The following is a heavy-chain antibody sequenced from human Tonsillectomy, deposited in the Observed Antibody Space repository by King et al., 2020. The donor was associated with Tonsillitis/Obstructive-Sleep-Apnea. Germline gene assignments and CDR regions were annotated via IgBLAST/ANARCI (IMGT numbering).Heavy chain of an antibody. V-gene: IGHV4-34*01. CDR3: ARGSKAYYYYGMDV. CDR1: GGSFSGYY. D-gene: IGHD2-2*01. CDR2: INHSGST. J-gene: IGHJ6*02. Sequence: VQLQQWGAGLLKPSETLSLTCAVYGGSFSGYYWSWIRQPPGRGLEWIGEINHSGSTNYNPSLKSRLTISVDTSKNQFSLKLSSVTAADTVVYYCARGSKAYYYYGMDVWAQGTTVTVSS.